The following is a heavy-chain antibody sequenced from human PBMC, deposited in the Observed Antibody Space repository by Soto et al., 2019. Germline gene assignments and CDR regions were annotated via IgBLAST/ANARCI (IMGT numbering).Heavy chain of an antibody. V-gene: IGHV1-69*13. CDR3: ARDLKSAAGTFDY. CDR1: GGTFSSYA. Sequence: ASVKVSCKASGGTFSSYAISWVRQAPGQGLEWMGGIIPIFGTANYAQKFQGRVTITADESTSTAYMELSSLRSEDTAVYYCARDLKSAAGTFDYWGQGTLVTVSS. D-gene: IGHD6-13*01. J-gene: IGHJ4*02. CDR2: IIPIFGTA.